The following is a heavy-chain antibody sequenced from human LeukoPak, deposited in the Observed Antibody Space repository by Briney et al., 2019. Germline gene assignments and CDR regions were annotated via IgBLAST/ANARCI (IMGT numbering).Heavy chain of an antibody. CDR2: INHSGST. J-gene: IGHJ4*02. CDR1: GGSFSGYY. D-gene: IGHD2-2*01. CDR3: ARGSLCIQGSRARYCSSTSQGDY. Sequence: SETLSLTCAVYGGSFSGYYLSWIRQPPGKGLEWIGEINHSGSTDYNPSLKSRVTISVDTPKNQFSLKLSSVTAADTAVYYGARGSLCIQGSRARYCSSTSQGDYWGQGTLVTVSS. V-gene: IGHV4-34*01.